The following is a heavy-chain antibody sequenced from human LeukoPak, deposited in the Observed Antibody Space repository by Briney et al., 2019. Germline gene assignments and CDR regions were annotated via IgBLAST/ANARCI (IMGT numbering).Heavy chain of an antibody. D-gene: IGHD3-22*01. CDR2: IYYSGST. Sequence: SETLSLTCTVSGGSISSYYWSWIRQPPGKGLEWIGYIYYSGSTNYNPSLKSRVTISVDTSKNQFSLKLSSVTAADTAVYYCARRATYYYDSSGYGYWYFDLWGRGTLVTVSS. V-gene: IGHV4-59*08. CDR3: ARRATYYYDSSGYGYWYFDL. CDR1: GGSISSYY. J-gene: IGHJ2*01.